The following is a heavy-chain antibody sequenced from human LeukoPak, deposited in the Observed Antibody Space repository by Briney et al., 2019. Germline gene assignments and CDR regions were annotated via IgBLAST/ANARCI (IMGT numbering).Heavy chain of an antibody. CDR3: ANLGRLLWFGELPKSSYY. J-gene: IGHJ4*02. Sequence: GGSLRLSCAASGFTFSSYAMSWVRQAPGKGLEWVSAISGSGGSTYYADSVKGRFTISRDNSKNTLYLQMNSLRAEDTAVYYWANLGRLLWFGELPKSSYYWGQGTLVTVSS. CDR2: ISGSGGST. D-gene: IGHD3-10*01. CDR1: GFTFSSYA. V-gene: IGHV3-23*01.